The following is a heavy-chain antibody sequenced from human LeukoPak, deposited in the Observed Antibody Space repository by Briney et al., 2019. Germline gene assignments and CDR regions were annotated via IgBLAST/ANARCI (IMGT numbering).Heavy chain of an antibody. D-gene: IGHD3-10*01. V-gene: IGHV3-23*01. CDR3: AKPLWFGDLSMDV. J-gene: IGHJ6*03. Sequence: GGSLRLSCAASGFTFSSYGMSWVRQAPGKGLEWVSAISGSGGSTYYADSVKGRFTISRDNSKNTLYLQMNSLSTEDTAVYYCAKPLWFGDLSMDVWGKGTTVTISS. CDR2: ISGSGGST. CDR1: GFTFSSYG.